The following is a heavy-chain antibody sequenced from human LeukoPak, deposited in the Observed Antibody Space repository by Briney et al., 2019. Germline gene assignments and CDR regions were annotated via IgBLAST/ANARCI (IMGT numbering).Heavy chain of an antibody. J-gene: IGHJ3*02. CDR1: GGSISSGGYY. Sequence: SETLSLTCTVSGGSISSGGYYWSWIRQPPGKGLEWIGYIYHSGSTYYNPSLKSRVTISVDRSKNQFSLKLSSVTAADTAVYYCASPGIAVAEGAFDIWGQGTMVTVSS. CDR3: ASPGIAVAEGAFDI. V-gene: IGHV4-30-2*01. D-gene: IGHD6-19*01. CDR2: IYHSGST.